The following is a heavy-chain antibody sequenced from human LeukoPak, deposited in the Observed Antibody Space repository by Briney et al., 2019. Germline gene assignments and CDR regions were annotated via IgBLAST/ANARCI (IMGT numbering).Heavy chain of an antibody. J-gene: IGHJ4*02. V-gene: IGHV3-7*03. CDR3: ARGDFDW. CDR2: VKQDGSGE. CDR1: GFTLTNYW. Sequence: GGSLRLSCAASGFTLTNYWMSWVRQAPGKGLEWVANVKQDGSGEYYVDSVKGRFTISRDSAKNSLYLQMNSLRAEDTAVYYCARGDFDWWGQGTLVTVSS.